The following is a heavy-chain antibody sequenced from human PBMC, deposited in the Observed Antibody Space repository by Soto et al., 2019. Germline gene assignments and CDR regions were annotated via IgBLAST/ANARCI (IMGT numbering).Heavy chain of an antibody. D-gene: IGHD3-3*01. CDR1: GGSISSGDYY. V-gene: IGHV4-30-4*01. CDR3: ARVGAIFGVVTDHDAFDI. CDR2: IYYSGST. J-gene: IGHJ3*02. Sequence: PSETPSLTCTVSGGSISSGDYYWSWIRQPPGKGLEWIGYIYYSGSTYYNPSLKSRVTISVDMSKSQFSLKLSSVTAADTAVYYCARVGAIFGVVTDHDAFDIWGQGTMVTVSS.